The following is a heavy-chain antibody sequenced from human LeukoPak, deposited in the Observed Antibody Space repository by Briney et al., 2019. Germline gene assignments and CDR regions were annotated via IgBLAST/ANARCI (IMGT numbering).Heavy chain of an antibody. CDR3: ARSWGIYDFWSGYVAPFDY. CDR2: INHIGST. Sequence: PSETLSLTCAVYGGSFSGYYWSWIRQPPGKGLEWIGEINHIGSTNYNPSLKSRVTISVDTSKNQFSLKLRSVPGADTAVYYCARSWGIYDFWSGYVAPFDYWGQGTLVTVSS. J-gene: IGHJ4*02. CDR1: GGSFSGYY. D-gene: IGHD3-3*01. V-gene: IGHV4-34*01.